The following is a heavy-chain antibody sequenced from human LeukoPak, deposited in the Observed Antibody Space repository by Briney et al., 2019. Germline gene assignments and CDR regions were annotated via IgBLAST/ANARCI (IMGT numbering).Heavy chain of an antibody. CDR1: GFTFRGYS. CDR3: ARGQLTDPRIDY. Sequence: GGSLRLSCAASGFTFRGYSMNWVRQAPGKGLEWVSHISSGSSTIYYADSVKGRFTISRDNAKNSLYLQMNSLRAEDTAVYYCARGQLTDPRIDYWGQGTLVTVSS. D-gene: IGHD6-13*01. V-gene: IGHV3-48*04. J-gene: IGHJ4*02. CDR2: ISSGSSTI.